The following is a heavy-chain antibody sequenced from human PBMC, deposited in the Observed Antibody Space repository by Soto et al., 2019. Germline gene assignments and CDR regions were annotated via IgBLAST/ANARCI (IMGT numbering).Heavy chain of an antibody. Sequence: PSETLSLTCTVSGSSVNSVSYFWTWIRQPPGKGLEWIGYIYYTGSTKYNPSLKSRVAISLDTSKNQFSLKLDSVTADDTAVYYCATRSPAFDYWGQGTLVTVSS. V-gene: IGHV4-61*01. CDR2: IYYTGST. CDR3: ATRSPAFDY. J-gene: IGHJ4*02. CDR1: GSSVNSVSYF.